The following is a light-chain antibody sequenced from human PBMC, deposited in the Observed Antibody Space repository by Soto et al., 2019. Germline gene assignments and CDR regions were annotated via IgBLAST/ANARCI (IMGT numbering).Light chain of an antibody. CDR3: QQYEAVVT. J-gene: IGKJ1*01. V-gene: IGKV3-20*01. CDR2: GAS. CDR1: QSVSSNY. Sequence: EVVMTQCPATLSVSPGERVTLSCRASQSVSSNYFAWYQQKPGRALRLLIDGASTRATGIPDRFSGSGSGTDFTLTISRLEPEDVAVYYCQQYEAVVTFGQGTKVDIK.